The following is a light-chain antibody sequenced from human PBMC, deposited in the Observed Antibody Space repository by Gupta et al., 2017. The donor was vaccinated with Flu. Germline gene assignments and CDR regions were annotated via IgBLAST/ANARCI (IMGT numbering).Light chain of an antibody. CDR3: QQDNSTPWT. J-gene: IGKJ1*01. V-gene: IGKV1-5*03. Sequence: PGLCASVSDRVTLSCRASQNVKTWLAWYQQKPGQPPKLLIYKASSLETGVPDRFSGSGSETDFSLTIASLQADDVATYYCQQDNSTPWTFGQGTKVEIK. CDR1: QNVKTW. CDR2: KAS.